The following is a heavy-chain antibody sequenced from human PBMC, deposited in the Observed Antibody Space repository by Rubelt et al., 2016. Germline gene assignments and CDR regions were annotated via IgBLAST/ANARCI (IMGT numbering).Heavy chain of an antibody. Sequence: QVQLQQWGAGLLKPSETLSLTCAVYGGSFSGYYWSWIRQPPGKGLEWIGEINHSGSTNYNPSLKSRVTRSVETSKNQFSLKLSSVTAADTAVDYCARGKEGLGVTMMDYWGQGTLVTVSS. D-gene: IGHD3-22*01. CDR1: GGSFSGYY. CDR2: INHSGST. V-gene: IGHV4-34*01. CDR3: ARGKEGLGVTMMDY. J-gene: IGHJ4*02.